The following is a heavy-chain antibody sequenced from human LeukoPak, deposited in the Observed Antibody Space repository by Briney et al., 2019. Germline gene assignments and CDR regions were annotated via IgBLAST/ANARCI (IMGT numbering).Heavy chain of an antibody. J-gene: IGHJ4*02. CDR2: VKSDGSNP. CDR1: RFSFSNYW. D-gene: IGHD3-10*01. V-gene: IGHV3-74*01. Sequence: GGSLRLSCAASRFSFSNYWMHWVRQAPGKGLVWVSRVKSDGSNPSYADSVKGRFTPSRDNAENMLYLQMNTLGAEDTAVYYCARDIVSGSGSLDYWGQGTLVTVSS. CDR3: ARDIVSGSGSLDY.